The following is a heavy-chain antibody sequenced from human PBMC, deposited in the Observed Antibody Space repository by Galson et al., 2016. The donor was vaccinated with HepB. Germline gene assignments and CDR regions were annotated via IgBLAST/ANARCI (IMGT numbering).Heavy chain of an antibody. CDR2: IYYSGST. CDR3: AIYVEMATIVDY. V-gene: IGHV4-39*01. CDR1: GRSISSNSFY. J-gene: IGHJ4*02. Sequence: SETLSLTCTVSGRSISSNSFYWAWIRQPPGKGREWTGSIYYSGSTYSNPSLKSRVTMSVDTSKNKFSLKLRSVTAADTARYYCAIYVEMATIVDYWGQGTLVTVSS. D-gene: IGHD5-24*01.